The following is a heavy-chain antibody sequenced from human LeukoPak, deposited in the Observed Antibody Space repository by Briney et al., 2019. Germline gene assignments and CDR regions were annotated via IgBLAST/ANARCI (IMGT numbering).Heavy chain of an antibody. Sequence: GESLKISCKGSGYSFTSYWIGWVRQMPGKGLEWMGIIYPGDSDTRYSPSFQGQVTISADKSISTAYLQWSSLKASDTVMYYCARHLHYDSSGYWVPDAFDIWGQGTMVTVSS. CDR3: ARHLHYDSSGYWVPDAFDI. CDR2: IYPGDSDT. J-gene: IGHJ3*02. CDR1: GYSFTSYW. V-gene: IGHV5-51*01. D-gene: IGHD3-22*01.